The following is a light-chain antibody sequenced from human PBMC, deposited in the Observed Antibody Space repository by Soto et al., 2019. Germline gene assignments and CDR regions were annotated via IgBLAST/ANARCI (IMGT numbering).Light chain of an antibody. CDR2: KAS. Sequence: DIKMTQSPSTLSGSVGDRVTITCRASQTISSWLAWYQQKPGKAPKLLIYKASTLKSGVPSRFSGSGSVTEFTLTISSLQPDDFATYYCQHYNSYSEAFGQGTKVELK. CDR1: QTISSW. J-gene: IGKJ1*01. CDR3: QHYNSYSEA. V-gene: IGKV1-5*03.